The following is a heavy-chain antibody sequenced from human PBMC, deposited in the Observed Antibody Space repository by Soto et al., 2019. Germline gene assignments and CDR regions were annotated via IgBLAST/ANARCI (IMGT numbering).Heavy chain of an antibody. D-gene: IGHD6-13*01. Sequence: GGSLRLSCAASGFTFSGYSMNWVRQAPGKGLEWVSSISSTSSYIYYADSVKGRFTISRDNAKNSLYLQMNSLRAEDTAVYYCARDTPSSSWNHYYYSGMDVWGQGTTVTVSS. CDR1: GFTFSGYS. V-gene: IGHV3-21*01. CDR2: ISSTSSYI. J-gene: IGHJ6*02. CDR3: ARDTPSSSWNHYYYSGMDV.